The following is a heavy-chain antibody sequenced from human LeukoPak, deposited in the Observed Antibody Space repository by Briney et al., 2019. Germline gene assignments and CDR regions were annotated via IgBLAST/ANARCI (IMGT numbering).Heavy chain of an antibody. V-gene: IGHV3-7*01. J-gene: IGHJ4*02. CDR1: GFRLSSYW. CDR3: AKVQWEPPAH. Sequence: GRSLSLSCVDSGFRLSSYWMSWVRQAPRGVLGWVANIKQVGSEKYHVDSVKGRFTVSRDNAKNLLYLQMNSLRVEDTAVYYCAKVQWEPPAHWGQGTLVTVSS. CDR2: IKQVGSEK. D-gene: IGHD1-26*01.